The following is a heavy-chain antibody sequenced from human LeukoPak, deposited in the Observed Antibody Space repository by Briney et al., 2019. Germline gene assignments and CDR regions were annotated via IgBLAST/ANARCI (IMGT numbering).Heavy chain of an antibody. D-gene: IGHD2-2*01. CDR2: ISSNGGST. Sequence: PGGSLRLSCAASGFTFSSYAMHWVRQAPGKGLEYVSAISSNGGSTYYANSVKGRFTISRDNSKNTLYLQMNSLRAEDTAVYYCARGPPYCSSTSCYYYYYMDVWGKGTTVTISS. CDR3: ARGPPYCSSTSCYYYYYMDV. V-gene: IGHV3-64*01. CDR1: GFTFSSYA. J-gene: IGHJ6*03.